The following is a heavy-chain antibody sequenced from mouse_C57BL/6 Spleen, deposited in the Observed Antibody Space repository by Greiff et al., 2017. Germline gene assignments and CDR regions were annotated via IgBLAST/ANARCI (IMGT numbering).Heavy chain of an antibody. V-gene: IGHV1-74*01. Sequence: VQLQQPGAELVKPGASVKVSCKASGYTFTSYWMHWVKQRPGQGLEWIGRIHPSDSDTNYNQKFKGKATLTVDKSSSTAYMQLSSLTSEDSAVYYCAGGVYYYGSSPSFAYWGQGTLVTVSA. CDR2: IHPSDSDT. CDR1: GYTFTSYW. D-gene: IGHD1-1*01. J-gene: IGHJ3*01. CDR3: AGGVYYYGSSPSFAY.